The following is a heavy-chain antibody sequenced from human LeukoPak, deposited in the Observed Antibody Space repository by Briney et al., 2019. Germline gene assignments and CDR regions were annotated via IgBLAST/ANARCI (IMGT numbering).Heavy chain of an antibody. Sequence: SLLLSCAASGFTFDDYAMHWVRPAPGEGLEWVSGVSWNSGSIGYADSVKGRFTISRDNAKNSLYLQMNSLRAEDTALYYCAKDILPAAAYYFDYWGQGTLVTVSS. D-gene: IGHD6-25*01. CDR1: GFTFDDYA. V-gene: IGHV3-9*01. CDR2: VSWNSGSI. J-gene: IGHJ4*02. CDR3: AKDILPAAAYYFDY.